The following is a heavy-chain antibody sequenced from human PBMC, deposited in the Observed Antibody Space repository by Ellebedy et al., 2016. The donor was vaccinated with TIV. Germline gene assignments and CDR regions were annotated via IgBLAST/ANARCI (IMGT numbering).Heavy chain of an antibody. Sequence: PGGSLRLSCSASGFTFSSYAMHWVRQAPGKGLEYISALVSNGYSTYYANSVKGRFIISRDNSKNTLYLQMSSLRLEDTAVYYCVKAWGDWGQGTLVTVSS. J-gene: IGHJ4*02. CDR2: LVSNGYST. V-gene: IGHV3-64D*06. CDR3: VKAWGD. D-gene: IGHD3-16*01. CDR1: GFTFSSYA.